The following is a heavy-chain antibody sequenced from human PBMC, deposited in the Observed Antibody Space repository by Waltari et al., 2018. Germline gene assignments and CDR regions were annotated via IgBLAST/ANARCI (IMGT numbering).Heavy chain of an antibody. CDR2: FDPEDGET. Sequence: QVQLVQSGAEVKKPGASVQVSCQVSGSTLTDFSLHWVRQAPGKGLEWMGGFDPEDGETIYAQKFQGRVTMTEDTSTDTAYMELSSMRSEDTAVYYCAFWSGSFDPWGQGTLVTVSS. CDR3: AFWSGSFDP. CDR1: GSTLTDFS. V-gene: IGHV1-24*01. J-gene: IGHJ5*02. D-gene: IGHD3-3*01.